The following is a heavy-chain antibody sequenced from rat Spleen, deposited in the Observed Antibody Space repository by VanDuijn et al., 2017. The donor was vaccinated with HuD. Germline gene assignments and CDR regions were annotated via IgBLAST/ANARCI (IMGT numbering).Heavy chain of an antibody. CDR3: VTTYFGYGYFDY. J-gene: IGHJ2*01. D-gene: IGHD1-9*01. Sequence: EVQLVESVGGLVQPGNSLKLSCAASGFTFSDYAMAWVRQSPEKGLEWVATIVFDSSGVYYRNSVKGRFTLSRDNTRNTLYLQMDGLKSEDTATYYCVTTYFGYGYFDYWGQGVLVTVSS. CDR1: GFTFSDYA. CDR2: IVFDSSGV. V-gene: IGHV5S10*01.